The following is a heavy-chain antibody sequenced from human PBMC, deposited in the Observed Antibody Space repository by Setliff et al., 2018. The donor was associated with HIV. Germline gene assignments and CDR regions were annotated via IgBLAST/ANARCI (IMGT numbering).Heavy chain of an antibody. CDR3: AKHECSGAYHNWFDP. CDR2: ISGSGGST. Sequence: QPGGSLRLSCAASGFTFSSYAMSWVRQAPGKGLEWVSAISGSGGSTYYADSVKGRFTISRDKSKNTLYLQLNSLRAEDTAVYYCAKHECSGAYHNWFDPWGQGTLVTVSS. D-gene: IGHD2-15*01. J-gene: IGHJ5*02. V-gene: IGHV3-23*01. CDR1: GFTFSSYA.